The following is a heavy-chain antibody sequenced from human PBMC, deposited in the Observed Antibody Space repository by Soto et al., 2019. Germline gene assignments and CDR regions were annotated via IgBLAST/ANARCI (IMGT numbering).Heavy chain of an antibody. J-gene: IGHJ6*03. Sequence: GGSLRLSCAASGCTFISYSMNWVRQAPGKGLEWVSSISSSSSYIYYADSVKGRFTISRDNAKNSLYLQMNSLRAEDTAVYYCARAVYQPPYYYYYMDVWGKGTTVTVSS. CDR1: GCTFISYS. D-gene: IGHD2-2*01. CDR2: ISSSSSYI. V-gene: IGHV3-21*01. CDR3: ARAVYQPPYYYYYMDV.